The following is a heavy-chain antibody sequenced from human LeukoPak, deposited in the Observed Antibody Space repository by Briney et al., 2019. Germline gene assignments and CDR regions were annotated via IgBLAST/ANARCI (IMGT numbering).Heavy chain of an antibody. Sequence: GGSLRLSCAASGFTVSSNYMSWVRQAPGKGLEWVSIIYSGGSTFYADSVKGRFTISRNNAKNTLYLQMNSLRAEDTAVYYCAREVSGPFDYWGQGTLVTVSS. CDR1: GFTVSSNY. J-gene: IGHJ4*02. D-gene: IGHD6-19*01. V-gene: IGHV3-53*01. CDR2: IYSGGST. CDR3: AREVSGPFDY.